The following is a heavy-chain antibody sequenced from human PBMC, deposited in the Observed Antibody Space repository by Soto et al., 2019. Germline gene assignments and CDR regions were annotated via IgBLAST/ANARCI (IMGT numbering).Heavy chain of an antibody. CDR3: ARVGPIGWELWLAYALDV. Sequence: RASVKVSCKASGYTFTGYYMHWVRQAPGQGLEWMGWINPNSGGTNYAQKFQGRVTMTRDTSISTAYMELSRLRSDDTAVYYCARVGPIGWELWLAYALDVWGQGTTVTVSS. J-gene: IGHJ6*02. CDR2: INPNSGGT. V-gene: IGHV1-2*02. CDR1: GYTFTGYY. D-gene: IGHD5-18*01.